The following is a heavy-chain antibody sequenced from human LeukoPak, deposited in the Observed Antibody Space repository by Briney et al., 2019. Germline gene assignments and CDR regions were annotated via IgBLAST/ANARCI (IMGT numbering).Heavy chain of an antibody. CDR1: GGSISSYY. CDR3: ARGRQLVPFDY. CDR2: IYYSGST. J-gene: IGHJ4*02. Sequence: SETLSLTCTVSGGSISSYYWSWIRQPPGKGLEWIGYIYYSGSTNYNPSLKSRVTISVDTSKNQFSLKLSSVTAADTAVYYCARGRQLVPFDYWGQGTLVTVSS. V-gene: IGHV4-59*01. D-gene: IGHD6-13*01.